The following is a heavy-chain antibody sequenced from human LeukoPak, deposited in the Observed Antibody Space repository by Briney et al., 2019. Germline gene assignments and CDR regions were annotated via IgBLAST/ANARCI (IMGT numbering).Heavy chain of an antibody. CDR1: GYTFTSYD. Sequence: ASVKVSCKASGYTFTSYDINWVRQATGQGREWMGWMNPNSGDTGYAQKFQGRVTITRNTSISTAYMELSSLRSEDTAVYYCARGRIYSSGWYDDYWGQGTLVTVSS. V-gene: IGHV1-8*03. CDR3: ARGRIYSSGWYDDY. J-gene: IGHJ4*02. D-gene: IGHD6-19*01. CDR2: MNPNSGDT.